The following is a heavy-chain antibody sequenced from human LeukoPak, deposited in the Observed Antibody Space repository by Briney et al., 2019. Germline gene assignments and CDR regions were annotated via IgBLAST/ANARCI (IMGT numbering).Heavy chain of an antibody. CDR2: ISAYNGNT. Sequence: GASVKVSCKASGYTFTSYGISWVRQAPGQGLEWMGWISAYNGNTNYAQKLQGRVTMTTDTSTSTAYMELRSLRSDDTAVYYCARDGRIVWDSSGYYSFYWGQGTLVTVSS. CDR3: ARDGRIVWDSSGYYSFY. D-gene: IGHD3-22*01. J-gene: IGHJ4*02. V-gene: IGHV1-18*01. CDR1: GYTFTSYG.